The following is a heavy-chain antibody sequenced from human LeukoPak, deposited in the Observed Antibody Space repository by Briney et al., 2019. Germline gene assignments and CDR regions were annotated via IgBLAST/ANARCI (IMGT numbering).Heavy chain of an antibody. D-gene: IGHD3-3*01. J-gene: IGHJ4*02. CDR2: INSDGSST. CDR3: ARVGFGLVTGNLDY. Sequence: TGGSLRLSCAASGFTFSSYWMHWVRQAPGKGLVWVSRINSDGSSTSYADSVRGRFTISRDNAKNTLYLQMNSLRAEDTAVYYCARVGFGLVTGNLDYWGQGTLVTVSS. CDR1: GFTFSSYW. V-gene: IGHV3-74*01.